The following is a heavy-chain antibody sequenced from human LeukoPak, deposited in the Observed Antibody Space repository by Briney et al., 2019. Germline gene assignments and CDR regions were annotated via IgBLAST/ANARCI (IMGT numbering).Heavy chain of an antibody. CDR2: ISYDGSNK. Sequence: GESLRLSCAASGFTFSTYGMTWVRQAPGKGLEWVAVISYDGSNKYYADSVKGRFTISRDNSKNTLYLQMNSLRAEDTAVYYCAKDIIGYCSSTSCYSDYWGQGTLVTVSS. CDR3: AKDIIGYCSSTSCYSDY. V-gene: IGHV3-30*18. CDR1: GFTFSTYG. J-gene: IGHJ4*02. D-gene: IGHD2-2*02.